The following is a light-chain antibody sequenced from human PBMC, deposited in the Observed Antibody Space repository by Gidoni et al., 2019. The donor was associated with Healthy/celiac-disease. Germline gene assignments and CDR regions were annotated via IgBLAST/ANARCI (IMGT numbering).Light chain of an antibody. Sequence: QSVLTQPPSASGTPGQRVNIPCSGSSSNIGSNTVNWYQQLPGTAPKLLIYSNNQRPSGVPDRFSGSKSGTSASLAISGLQSEDEADYYCAAWDDSLNGVVFGGGTKLTVL. J-gene: IGLJ2*01. V-gene: IGLV1-44*01. CDR3: AAWDDSLNGVV. CDR1: SSNIGSNT. CDR2: SNN.